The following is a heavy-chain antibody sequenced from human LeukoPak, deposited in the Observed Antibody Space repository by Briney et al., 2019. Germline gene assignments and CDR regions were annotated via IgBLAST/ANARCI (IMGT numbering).Heavy chain of an antibody. J-gene: IGHJ4*02. CDR2: MYHTGTT. Sequence: PSETLSLTCTVSGGLISRIEYYWSWIRQSPVKGLEWLRHMYHTGTTLYSPHLNNRLTVSVDSSRNQFSLTLNSVTAADTAVYYCASVSVWELATHPGGSFDYWGRGILVTVSS. CDR3: ASVSVWELATHPGGSFDY. D-gene: IGHD1-26*01. CDR1: GGLISRIEYY. V-gene: IGHV4-30-4*01.